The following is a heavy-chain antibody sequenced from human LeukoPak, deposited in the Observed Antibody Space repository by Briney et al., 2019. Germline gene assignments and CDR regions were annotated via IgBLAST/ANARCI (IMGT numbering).Heavy chain of an antibody. J-gene: IGHJ4*02. CDR2: ISSSSR. Sequence: GGSLRLSCAASEFTFNSFTMNWVRQAPGKGLEWVSYISSSSRSYAESVKGRFTISRDNAKKSLYLQMNSLRAEDTAVYYCARDPLGDYWGQGTLVTVSS. CDR1: EFTFNSFT. CDR3: ARDPLGDY. V-gene: IGHV3-21*05. D-gene: IGHD7-27*01.